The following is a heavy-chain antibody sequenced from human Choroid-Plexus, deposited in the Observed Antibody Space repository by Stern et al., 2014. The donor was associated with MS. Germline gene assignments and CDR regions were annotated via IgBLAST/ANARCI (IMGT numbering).Heavy chain of an antibody. CDR2: VSYDGSNK. J-gene: IGHJ5*02. CDR1: GFTFGSCA. Sequence: VQLVESGGGVVQPGRPLRLSCVASGFTFGSCAMHWVRQAPGKWLEGVAGVSYDGSNKYYADSVKGRFTISRDNSQNTLYMQMSSLRPEDTAVYYCAKDRHYLTYFFDHWGQGSLVTVSS. CDR3: AKDRHYLTYFFDH. D-gene: IGHD2/OR15-2a*01. V-gene: IGHV3-30*18.